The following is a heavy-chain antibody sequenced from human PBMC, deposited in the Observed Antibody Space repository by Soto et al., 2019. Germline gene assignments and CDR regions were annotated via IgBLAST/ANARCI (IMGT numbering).Heavy chain of an antibody. J-gene: IGHJ6*02. V-gene: IGHV4-31*03. CDR3: ARHRTPAHSMDV. CDR1: GGSLSSGCYY. CDR2: IYYSGST. Sequence: PSETLSLTCTVSGGSLSSGCYYLSWIRQHPGKGLEWIGYIYYSGSTYYNPSLKSRVTISVDKSKNQFSLKLSSVTAADTAVYYCARHRTPAHSMDVWGQGTTVNVSS. D-gene: IGHD2-15*01.